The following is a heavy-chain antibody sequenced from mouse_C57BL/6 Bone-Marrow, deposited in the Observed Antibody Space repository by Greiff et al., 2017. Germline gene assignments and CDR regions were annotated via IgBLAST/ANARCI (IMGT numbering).Heavy chain of an antibody. CDR1: GYTFTNYW. CDR3: AREVFNYYGSSPAWFAY. J-gene: IGHJ3*01. Sequence: QVQLQQPGAELVMPGASVKLSCKASGYTFTNYWMHWVKQRPGQGLEWIGEIDPSDSYTNYNQKFKGKSTLTVDKSSSKAYMQISSLTSEDSAVYYCAREVFNYYGSSPAWFAYWGQGTLVTVSA. CDR2: IDPSDSYT. D-gene: IGHD1-1*01. V-gene: IGHV1-69*01.